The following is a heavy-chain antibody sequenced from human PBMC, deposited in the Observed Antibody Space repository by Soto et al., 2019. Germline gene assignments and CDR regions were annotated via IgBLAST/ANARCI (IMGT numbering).Heavy chain of an antibody. Sequence: GGSLRLYCAASGFTFSGHGMHWVRQAPGKGLEGVAVIWYDGGNTYYGECVKGRFTISRDNSRNTLYLEMNSLRAEDTAVYYCARDWLHDSSGAIDMWGQGTMVTVSS. CDR3: ARDWLHDSSGAIDM. V-gene: IGHV3-33*01. D-gene: IGHD3-22*01. CDR1: GFTFSGHG. CDR2: IWYDGGNT. J-gene: IGHJ3*02.